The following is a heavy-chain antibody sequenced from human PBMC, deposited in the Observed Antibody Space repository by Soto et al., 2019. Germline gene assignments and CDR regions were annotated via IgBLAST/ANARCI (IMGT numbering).Heavy chain of an antibody. CDR3: AKDEGVGGTLGLFDY. D-gene: IGHD1-26*01. Sequence: ESGGGAVQPGESLRLSCVASGFDFTYYAMHWVRQAPGKGLESVAVMSSDGSKIHHTDSVKGRFTISRDNSKNTLYLQMNRLRKEDTDVYFCAKDEGVGGTLGLFDYWGQGTLVSVSS. J-gene: IGHJ4*02. V-gene: IGHV3-30*18. CDR1: GFDFTYYA. CDR2: MSSDGSKI.